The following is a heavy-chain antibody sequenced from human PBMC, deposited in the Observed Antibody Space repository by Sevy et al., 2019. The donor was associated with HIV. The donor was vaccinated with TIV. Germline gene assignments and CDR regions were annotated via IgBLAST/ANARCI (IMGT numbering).Heavy chain of an antibody. D-gene: IGHD3-10*01. V-gene: IGHV3-15*01. J-gene: IGHJ5*02. Sequence: GGSLRLSCAASGFTFSNAWMSWVRQAPGKGLEWVGRIKGKIYHGTIDYAAPVKGRFSISRDDSKNTLYLQMNSLKTEDTAVYYCTTATWSQEDYYNSWGQGTLVTVS. CDR1: GFTFSNAW. CDR2: IKGKIYHGTI. CDR3: TTATWSQEDYYNS.